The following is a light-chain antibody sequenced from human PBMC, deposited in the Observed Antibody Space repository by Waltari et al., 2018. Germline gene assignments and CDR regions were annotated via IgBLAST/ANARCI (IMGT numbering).Light chain of an antibody. CDR3: QQYNVWPPLT. CDR2: GAS. CDR1: QSIHDN. V-gene: IGKV3-15*01. Sequence: EIVMTQSPATLPVSQGERATLYCRASQSIHDNLAWYQQKPGQAPRLLIYGASTRATGIPARFRGSGSGAEFTLTITSLQSEDCAVYYCQQYNVWPPLTFGGGTKVEIK. J-gene: IGKJ4*01.